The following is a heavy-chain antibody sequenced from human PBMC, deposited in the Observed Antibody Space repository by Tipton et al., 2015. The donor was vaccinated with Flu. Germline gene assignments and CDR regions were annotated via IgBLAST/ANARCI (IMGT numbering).Heavy chain of an antibody. V-gene: IGHV3-7*01. CDR3: ARDNLSSSWSYYYYYGMDV. J-gene: IGHJ6*02. CDR2: IKQDGSEK. CDR1: GITFSSYS. Sequence: SLRLSCEASGITFSSYSMSWVRQAPGKGLEWVAKIKQDGSEKYYVDSVKGRFTISRDNAKNSLYLQMNSLRAEDTAVYYCARDNLSSSWSYYYYYGMDVWGQGTTVTVSS. D-gene: IGHD6-13*01.